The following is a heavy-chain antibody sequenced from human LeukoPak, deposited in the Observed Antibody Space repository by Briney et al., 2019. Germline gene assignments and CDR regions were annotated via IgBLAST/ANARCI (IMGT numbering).Heavy chain of an antibody. CDR3: AREIATPYYYDSSGFSWYFDL. Sequence: SETLSLTCTVSGGSISSYYWSWIRQPAGKGLEWIGRIYTSGSTNYNPSLKGRVTMSVDTSKNQFSLKLSSVTAADTAVYYCAREIATPYYYDSSGFSWYFDLWGRGTLVTVSS. J-gene: IGHJ2*01. CDR2: IYTSGST. V-gene: IGHV4-4*07. D-gene: IGHD3-22*01. CDR1: GGSISSYY.